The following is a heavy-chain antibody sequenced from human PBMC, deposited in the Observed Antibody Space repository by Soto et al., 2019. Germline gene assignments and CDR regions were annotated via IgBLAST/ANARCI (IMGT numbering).Heavy chain of an antibody. CDR3: ARANLGIARRDDAFDI. D-gene: IGHD6-13*01. CDR1: GFTFSSYW. Sequence: GGSLRLSCAASGFTFSSYWMHWVRQAPGKGLVWVSRINSDGSSTSYADSVKGRFTISRDNAKNTLYLQMNSLRAEDTAVYYCARANLGIARRDDAFDIWGQGTMVTVSS. J-gene: IGHJ3*02. V-gene: IGHV3-74*01. CDR2: INSDGSST.